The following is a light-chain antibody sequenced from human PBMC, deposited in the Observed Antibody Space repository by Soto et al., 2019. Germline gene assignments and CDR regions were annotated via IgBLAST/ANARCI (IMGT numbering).Light chain of an antibody. V-gene: IGLV3-9*01. CDR2: RDS. J-gene: IGLJ2*01. CDR3: QVWDSSTLVV. Sequence: SYELTQPLSVSVALGQTARITCGGNNIGSKNVHWYQQKPGQAPVLVIYRDSNRPSGIPERFSGSNSGNTATLTISRAQAGVEADYYCQVWDSSTLVVFGGGTKLTVL. CDR1: NIGSKN.